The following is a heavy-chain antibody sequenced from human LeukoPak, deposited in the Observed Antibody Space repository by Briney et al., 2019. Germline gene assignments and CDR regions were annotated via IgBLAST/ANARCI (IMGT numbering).Heavy chain of an antibody. V-gene: IGHV1-46*01. CDR2: INPSGGST. CDR3: AREGSPSSGASDAFDI. Sequence: VASVKASCKASGYTFTSYYMHWVRQAPGQGLEWMGIINPSGGSTSYAQKFQGRVTMTRDTSTSTVYMELSSLRSEDTAVYYCAREGSPSSGASDAFDIWGQGTMVTVSS. D-gene: IGHD6-19*01. CDR1: GYTFTSYY. J-gene: IGHJ3*02.